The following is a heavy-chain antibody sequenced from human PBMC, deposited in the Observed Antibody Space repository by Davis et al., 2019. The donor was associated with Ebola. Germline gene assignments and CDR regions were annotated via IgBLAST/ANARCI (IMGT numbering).Heavy chain of an antibody. Sequence: PSETLSLTCTVSGGSISSGGYYWSWIRQHPGKGLEWIGYIYYSGSTYCNPSLKSRVTISVDTSKNQFSLKLSSVTAADTAVYYCARFLLWFGELRYNWFDPWGQGTLVTVSS. J-gene: IGHJ5*02. V-gene: IGHV4-31*03. D-gene: IGHD3-10*01. CDR3: ARFLLWFGELRYNWFDP. CDR2: IYYSGST. CDR1: GGSISSGGYY.